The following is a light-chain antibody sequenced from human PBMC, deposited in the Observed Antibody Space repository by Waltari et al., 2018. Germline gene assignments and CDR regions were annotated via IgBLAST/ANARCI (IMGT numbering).Light chain of an antibody. V-gene: IGLV2-23*01. CDR3: CSYAGSGVGV. J-gene: IGLJ3*02. CDR2: EAN. CDR1: SRHAGTYNL. Sequence: QSALTQPASVSGSPGQPITISCSGTSRHAGTYNLVSWYQQHPGKAHKLLIYEANKGPSGVSDRFSGSKSGNTASLTISGLQAEDEADYYCCSYAGSGVGVFGGGTKLTVL.